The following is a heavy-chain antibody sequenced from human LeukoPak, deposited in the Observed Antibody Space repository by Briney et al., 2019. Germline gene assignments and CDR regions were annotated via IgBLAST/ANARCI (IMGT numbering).Heavy chain of an antibody. J-gene: IGHJ6*04. Sequence: ASVKVSCTASGYTFTSYGISWVRQAPGQGLEWMGWISAYNGNTNYAQKLQGRVTMTTDTSTSTAYMELRSLRSDDTAVYYCARDRAPVLLWFGESKPYYYYGMDVWGKGTTVTVSS. CDR1: GYTFTSYG. D-gene: IGHD3-10*01. V-gene: IGHV1-18*04. CDR2: ISAYNGNT. CDR3: ARDRAPVLLWFGESKPYYYYGMDV.